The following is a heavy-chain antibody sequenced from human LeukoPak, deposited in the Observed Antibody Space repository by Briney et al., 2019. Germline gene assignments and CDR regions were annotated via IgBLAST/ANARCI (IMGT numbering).Heavy chain of an antibody. CDR1: GGSLISHY. J-gene: IGHJ4*02. D-gene: IGHD1-26*01. V-gene: IGHV4-59*11. CDR3: AGAVGALLTWAF. CDR2: IYDFGST. Sequence: SETLSLTCTVSGGSLISHYWSWIRQTPGKGLEWIGYIYDFGSTDYNPSLKSRITMSVDTSKNQFSLELNSVTAADTVIYYCAGAVGALLTWAFWGQGTLVTVSS.